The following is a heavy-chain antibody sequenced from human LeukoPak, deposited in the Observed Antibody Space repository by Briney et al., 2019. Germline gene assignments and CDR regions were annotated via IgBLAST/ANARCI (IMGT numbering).Heavy chain of an antibody. CDR3: AADGEYAFLV. V-gene: IGHV3-74*01. CDR1: GLTFHNTW. Sequence: PGGSLRLSCAASGLTFHNTWMHWIRHDPGKGLVWVSRIISDGITTTYADCVKGRFTISRDNAKNTVYLQMNSLRAEDTGVYYCAADGEYAFLVWGQGTMVTVSS. D-gene: IGHD2/OR15-2a*01. J-gene: IGHJ3*01. CDR2: IISDGITT.